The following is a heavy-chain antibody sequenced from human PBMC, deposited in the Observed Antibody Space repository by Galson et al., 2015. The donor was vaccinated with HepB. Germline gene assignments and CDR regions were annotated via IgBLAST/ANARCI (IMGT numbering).Heavy chain of an antibody. CDR1: GFTFRSSW. V-gene: IGHV3-7*01. CDR3: AGDRAYSSFDY. J-gene: IGHJ4*02. D-gene: IGHD2-15*01. CDR2: INPDGSKL. Sequence: SLRLSCAASGFTFRSSWMVWVRQAPGKGLEWVATINPDGSKLGYLDSVRGRFTISRDNAQNSLFLHMNSLTAEDTAVYYCAGDRAYSSFDYWGQGTLVTVSS.